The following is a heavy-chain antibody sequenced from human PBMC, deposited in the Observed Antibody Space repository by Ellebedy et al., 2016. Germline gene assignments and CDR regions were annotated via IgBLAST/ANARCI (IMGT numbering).Heavy chain of an antibody. J-gene: IGHJ6*02. CDR2: TQYDGSVN. CDR3: TRKSAMDV. CDR1: GFSFRTYG. V-gene: IGHV3-33*05. Sequence: GESLKISXVASGFSFRTYGMHWVRQAPGKGLEWVALTQYDGSVNYYADSVRGRFTISRDNAKNSLYLQMNSLRAEDTAVYYCTRKSAMDVWGQGTTVTVSS.